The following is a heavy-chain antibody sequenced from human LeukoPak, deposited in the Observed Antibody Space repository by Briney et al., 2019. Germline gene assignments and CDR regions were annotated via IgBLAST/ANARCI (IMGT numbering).Heavy chain of an antibody. CDR3: ARHSGSVWTPFGLQGGVLHFDY. D-gene: IGHD2/OR15-2a*01. Sequence: SETLSLTCTVSGGSISSSSYYWGWIRQPPGKGLEWIGSIYYSGSTYYNPSLKSRVTISVDTSKNQFSLKLSSVTAADTAVCYCARHSGSVWTPFGLQGGVLHFDYWGQGTLVTVSS. V-gene: IGHV4-39*01. J-gene: IGHJ4*02. CDR2: IYYSGST. CDR1: GGSISSSSYY.